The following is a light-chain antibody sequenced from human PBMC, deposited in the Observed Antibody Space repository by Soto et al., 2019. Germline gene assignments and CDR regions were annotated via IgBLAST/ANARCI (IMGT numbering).Light chain of an antibody. V-gene: IGLV1-40*01. CDR2: GNN. CDR1: SSSIGAGYD. CDR3: LSYDNSLSSPVL. Sequence: QSVLTQPPSVSGAAGQRVTIPCTGCSSSIGAGYDVHWYQQLPGTAPKLLIYGNNNRPSGVPDRFSGSRSGTSASLAITGLQAEDEADYFGLSYDNSLSSPVLFGGGTKVTVL. J-gene: IGLJ2*01.